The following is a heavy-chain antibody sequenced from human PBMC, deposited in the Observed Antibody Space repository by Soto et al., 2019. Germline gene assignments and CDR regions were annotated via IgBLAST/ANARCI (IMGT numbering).Heavy chain of an antibody. D-gene: IGHD3-3*01. V-gene: IGHV1-46*01. CDR1: GYTFTSYY. J-gene: IGHJ6*02. CDR3: ARGITIFGVATCMDV. Sequence: ASVKVSCKASGYTFTSYYMHWVRQAPGQGLEWMGIINPSGGSTSYAQKFQGRVTMTRDTSTSTVYMELSGLRSEDTAVYYCARGITIFGVATCMDVWGQGTTVTVSS. CDR2: INPSGGST.